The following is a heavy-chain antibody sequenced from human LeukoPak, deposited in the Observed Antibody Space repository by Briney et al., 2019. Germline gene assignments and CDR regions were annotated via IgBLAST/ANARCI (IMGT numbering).Heavy chain of an antibody. CDR3: ARAMIVVLWAFDI. CDR2: ISGSGGST. J-gene: IGHJ3*02. CDR1: GFTFSSYA. D-gene: IGHD3-22*01. Sequence: SGGSLRLSCAASGFTFSSYAMSWVRQAPGKGLEWVSAISGSGGSTYYADSVKGRFTISRDNSKNTLYLQMNSLRAEDTAVYYCARAMIVVLWAFDIWGQGTMVTVSS. V-gene: IGHV3-23*01.